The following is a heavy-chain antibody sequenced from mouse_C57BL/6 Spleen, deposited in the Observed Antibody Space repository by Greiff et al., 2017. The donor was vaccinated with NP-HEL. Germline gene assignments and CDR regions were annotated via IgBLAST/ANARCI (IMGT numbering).Heavy chain of an antibody. CDR3: ARGGITTVVATEDYAMDY. V-gene: IGHV1-19*01. Sequence: EVQLQQSGPVLVKPGASVKMSCKASGYTFTDYYMNWVKQSHGKSLEWIGVINPYNGGTSYNQKFKGKATLTVDKSSSTAYMELNSLTSEDSAVYYCARGGITTVVATEDYAMDYWGQGTSVTVSS. J-gene: IGHJ4*01. D-gene: IGHD1-1*01. CDR1: GYTFTDYY. CDR2: INPYNGGT.